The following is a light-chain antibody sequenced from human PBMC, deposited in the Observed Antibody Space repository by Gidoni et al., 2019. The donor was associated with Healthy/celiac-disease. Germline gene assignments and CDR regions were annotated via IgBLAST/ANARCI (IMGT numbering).Light chain of an antibody. V-gene: IGLV2-8*01. CDR2: EVS. CDR3: SSYAGNNNLGDVV. Sequence: QSALTQPPSASGSPGQSVTISCTGTSSDVGGYNYVSWFQQHPVKARKLMIYEVSKRPSGVPARFSGSKSGNTASLTASGLQAEDEADYYCSSYAGNNNLGDVVFGGGTKLTVL. J-gene: IGLJ2*01. CDR1: SSDVGGYNY.